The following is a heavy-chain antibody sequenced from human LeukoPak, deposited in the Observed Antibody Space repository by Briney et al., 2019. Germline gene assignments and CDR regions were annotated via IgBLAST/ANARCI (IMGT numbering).Heavy chain of an antibody. CDR3: ARDSANVVVTAAFDP. Sequence: ASVKVSCKASGYTFTSYGISWVRQAPGQGLEWMGWNSAYNGNTNYAQKLQGRVTMTTDTSTSTAYMELRSLRSDDTAVYYCARDSANVVVTAAFDPWGQGTLVTVSS. CDR2: NSAYNGNT. CDR1: GYTFTSYG. V-gene: IGHV1-18*01. D-gene: IGHD2-21*02. J-gene: IGHJ5*02.